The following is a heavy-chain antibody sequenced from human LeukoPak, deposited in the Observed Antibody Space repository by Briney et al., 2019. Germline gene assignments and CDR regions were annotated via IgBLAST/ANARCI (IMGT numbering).Heavy chain of an antibody. CDR1: GFTFSSYG. Sequence: GSLRLSCAASGFTFSSYGMHWVRQAPGKGLEWVAVISYDGSNKYYADSVKGRFTISRDNSKNTLYLQMNSLRAEDTAVYYCAKDRSGSGGLDFDYWGQGTLVTVSS. CDR3: AKDRSGSGGLDFDY. D-gene: IGHD3-10*01. CDR2: ISYDGSNK. V-gene: IGHV3-30*18. J-gene: IGHJ4*02.